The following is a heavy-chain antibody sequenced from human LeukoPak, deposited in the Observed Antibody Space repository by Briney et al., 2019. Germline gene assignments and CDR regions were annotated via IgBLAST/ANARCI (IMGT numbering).Heavy chain of an antibody. D-gene: IGHD2-2*01. CDR1: GFTFSSYS. CDR2: ISSSGSTI. Sequence: GGSPRLSCAASGFTFSSYSMNWVRQAPGKGLEWVSYISSSGSTIYYADSVKGRFTISRDNAKNSLYLQMNSLRAEDTAVYYCARDGCSSTRCYDYWGQGTLVTVSS. V-gene: IGHV3-48*01. J-gene: IGHJ4*02. CDR3: ARDGCSSTRCYDY.